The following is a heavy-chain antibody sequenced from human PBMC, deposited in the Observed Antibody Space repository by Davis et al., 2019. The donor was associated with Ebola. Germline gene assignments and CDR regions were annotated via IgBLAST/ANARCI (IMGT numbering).Heavy chain of an antibody. CDR1: GYTFTNYG. CDR3: ARAQFPTTSDH. Sequence: ASVKVSCKASGYTFTNYGITWVRQAPGQGLEWMGWINHHNGNTNYAQNVQGRVIMTTDTATTTAYMEVGGLRSDDTAVYYCARAQFPTTSDHWGQGTLVTVSS. D-gene: IGHD1-1*01. J-gene: IGHJ4*02. CDR2: INHHNGNT. V-gene: IGHV1-18*04.